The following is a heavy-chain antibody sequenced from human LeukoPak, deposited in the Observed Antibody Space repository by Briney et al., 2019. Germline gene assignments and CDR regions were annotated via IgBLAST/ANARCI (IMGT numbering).Heavy chain of an antibody. V-gene: IGHV3-33*01. J-gene: IGHJ3*02. CDR1: GFTFSSYG. CDR3: TTVWNCGGDCSDAFDI. Sequence: GGSLRLSCAASGFTFSSYGMHWVRQAPGKGLEWVAVIWYDGSNKYYADSVKGRFTISRDNSKNTLYLQMNSLRAEDTAVYYCTTVWNCGGDCSDAFDIWGQGTMVTVSS. D-gene: IGHD2-21*02. CDR2: IWYDGSNK.